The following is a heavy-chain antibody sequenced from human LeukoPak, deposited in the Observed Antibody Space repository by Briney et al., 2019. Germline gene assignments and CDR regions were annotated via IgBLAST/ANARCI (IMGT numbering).Heavy chain of an antibody. D-gene: IGHD1-1*01. Sequence: SETLSLTCTVSGGSISSTGYYWGWIRQPPGKGLEWIGSIYYSGSTYYNPSLKSRVTISVDTSKNQFSLKLSSVTAADTAVYYCARQTTFLGWFDPWGQGTLVTVSS. CDR2: IYYSGST. CDR3: ARQTTFLGWFDP. CDR1: GGSISSTGYY. J-gene: IGHJ5*02. V-gene: IGHV4-39*01.